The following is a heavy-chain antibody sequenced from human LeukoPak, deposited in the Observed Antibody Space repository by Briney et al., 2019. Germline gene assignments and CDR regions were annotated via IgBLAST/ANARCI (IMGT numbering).Heavy chain of an antibody. J-gene: IGHJ4*02. V-gene: IGHV4-59*08. CDR2: IYYSGST. CDR3: ARQDEDSSGWYDY. D-gene: IGHD6-19*01. CDR1: GGSISSYY. Sequence: PSETLSLTCTVSGGSISSYYWSWIRQPPGKGLEWIGYIYYSGSTNYNPSLKSRVTISVDTSKDQFSLKLSSVTAADTAVHYCARQDEDSSGWYDYWGQGTLVTVSS.